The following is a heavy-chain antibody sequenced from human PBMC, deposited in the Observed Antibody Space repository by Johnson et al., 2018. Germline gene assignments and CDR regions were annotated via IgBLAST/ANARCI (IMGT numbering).Heavy chain of an antibody. CDR3: ARVPSNYDYMDV. CDR2: IYSGGST. Sequence: EVQLVESGGGLIQPGGSLRLSCAASGFTVSSNYMSWVRQAPGKGLEWVSVIYSGGSTYYADSVKGRFTISRDNSKNTLYLQMNSLRAGDTAVYYCARVPSNYDYMDVWGKGTTVTVSS. CDR1: GFTVSSNY. J-gene: IGHJ6*03. D-gene: IGHD4-11*01. V-gene: IGHV3-53*01.